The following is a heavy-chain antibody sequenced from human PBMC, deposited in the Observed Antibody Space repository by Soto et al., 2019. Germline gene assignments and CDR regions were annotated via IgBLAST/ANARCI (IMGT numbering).Heavy chain of an antibody. CDR1: GGTFTSYA. D-gene: IGHD1-1*01. V-gene: IGHV1-69*01. CDR2: IVPILGTS. CDR3: ARELERHNYYYGMDV. Sequence: VPLVQSGAEVKKPGSSVKVSCKASGGTFTSYAVVWVRQAPGQGLEWMGGIVPILGTSKYAQRFQGRVSLTADGSWSTVYMELSSLRYDDTAIYYCARELERHNYYYGMDVWGQGTTVTVSS. J-gene: IGHJ6*02.